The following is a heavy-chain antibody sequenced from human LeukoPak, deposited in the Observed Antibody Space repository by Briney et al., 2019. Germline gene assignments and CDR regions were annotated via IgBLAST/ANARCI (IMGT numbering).Heavy chain of an antibody. J-gene: IGHJ4*02. CDR2: ISGSGGST. CDR3: AKDVRMGGSYYRTDY. Sequence: GGSLRLSCAASGFTFSSYAMSWVRQAPGKGLEWVSAISGSGGSTYYADSVKGRFTISRDNSKNTLYLQMNSLRAEDTAVYYCAKDVRMGGSYYRTDYWGQGTLVTVSS. CDR1: GFTFSSYA. D-gene: IGHD1-26*01. V-gene: IGHV3-23*01.